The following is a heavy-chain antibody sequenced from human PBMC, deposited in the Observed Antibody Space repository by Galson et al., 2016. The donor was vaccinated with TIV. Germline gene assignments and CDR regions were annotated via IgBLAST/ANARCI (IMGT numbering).Heavy chain of an antibody. CDR1: GYPFSSWW. Sequence: QSGAEVKKPGEALKISCKGSGYPFSSWWIAWVRQMPGKGLEWMGKIDPDDSETRYSPSFQGQVTISVDKSTRTASLQWRSLKASDTGMYYCARQAGRGYGLDVWGLGTTVIVS. V-gene: IGHV5-51*01. J-gene: IGHJ6*02. CDR3: ARQAGRGYGLDV. CDR2: IDPDDSET. D-gene: IGHD3-3*01.